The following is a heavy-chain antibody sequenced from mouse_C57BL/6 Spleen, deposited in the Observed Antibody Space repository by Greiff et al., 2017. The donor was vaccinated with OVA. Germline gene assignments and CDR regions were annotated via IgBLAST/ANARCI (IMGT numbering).Heavy chain of an antibody. CDR1: GYTFTSYW. D-gene: IGHD2-1*01. J-gene: IGHJ3*01. CDR2: INPSNGGT. V-gene: IGHV1-53*01. CDR3: ASSWGHYGNYGWFDY. Sequence: QVQLQQPGTELVKPGASVKLSCKASGYTFTSYWMHWVKQRPGQGLEWIGNINPSNGGTNYNEKFKSKATLTVDKSSSTAYMQLSSLTSEDSAVYYYASSWGHYGNYGWFDYWGEGTVVAVSA.